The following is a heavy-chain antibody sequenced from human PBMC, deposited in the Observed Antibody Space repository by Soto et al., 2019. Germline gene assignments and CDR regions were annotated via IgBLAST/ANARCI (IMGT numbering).Heavy chain of an antibody. CDR3: ARFVRSCSATTCPTRADV. Sequence: SETLSLTCTVSGGFVNSDTHSWSWIRQTPGKRLEWIGFIYSGGSTKNPSLRSRVTMSVDTSKNQFSLKLRSVIVADTAVYHCARFVRSCSATTCPTRADVWGQGITVTVSS. CDR2: IYSGGST. D-gene: IGHD2-2*01. CDR1: GGFVNSDTHS. J-gene: IGHJ6*02. V-gene: IGHV4-61*01.